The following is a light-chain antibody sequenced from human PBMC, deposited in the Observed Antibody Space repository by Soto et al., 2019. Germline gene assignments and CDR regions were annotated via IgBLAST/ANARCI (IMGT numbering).Light chain of an antibody. CDR2: KAT. V-gene: IGKV1-5*03. Sequence: DIQMTQSPSTLSASVGDRVTITCRASQSITTWLAWYQQTPGKAPKLLIYKATNLQTGVPSRFSGSGSGTEFSLTISSLQPDDFATYYCQQANSFPITFGQGTRLEIK. CDR3: QQANSFPIT. CDR1: QSITTW. J-gene: IGKJ5*01.